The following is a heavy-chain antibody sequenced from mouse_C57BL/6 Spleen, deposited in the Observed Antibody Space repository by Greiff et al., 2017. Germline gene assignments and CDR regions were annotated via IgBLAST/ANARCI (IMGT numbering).Heavy chain of an antibody. J-gene: IGHJ4*01. V-gene: IGHV1-64*01. CDR3: APLWYYAMDY. CDR1: GYTFTSYW. Sequence: QVQLQQPGAELVKPGASVKLSCKASGYTFTSYWMHWVKQRPGQGLEWIGMIHPNSGSTNYNEKVKSKATLTVDKSSSTAYMQLSSLTSEDSAVYYCAPLWYYAMDYWGQGTSVTVSS. D-gene: IGHD1-1*02. CDR2: IHPNSGST.